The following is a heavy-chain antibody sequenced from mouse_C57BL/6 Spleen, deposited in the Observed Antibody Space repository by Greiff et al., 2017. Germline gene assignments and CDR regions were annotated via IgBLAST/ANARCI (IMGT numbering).Heavy chain of an antibody. V-gene: IGHV1-52*01. CDR1: GYTFTSYW. CDR2: IDPSDSET. CDR3: ARFITTEYFDY. D-gene: IGHD1-1*01. Sequence: VQLQQPGAELVRPGSSVKLSCKASGYTFTSYWMHWVKQRPIQGLEWIGNIDPSDSETHYNQKFKDKATLTVDKSSRAAYMQLSSLTSEDSAFYCCARFITTEYFDYWGQGTTLTVSS. J-gene: IGHJ2*01.